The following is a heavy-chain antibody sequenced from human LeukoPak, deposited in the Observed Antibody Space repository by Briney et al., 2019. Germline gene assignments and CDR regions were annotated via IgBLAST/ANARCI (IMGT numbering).Heavy chain of an antibody. Sequence: GGSLRLSCAASGFTFSTYAMSWVRQAPGKGLEWVSTVSGSGGSSDYADSVKGRFTISRDNPENTLYLQMNRLRAEDTAVYYCAKGMGDGTGYYTFDYWRQGTLVTVSS. CDR1: GFTFSTYA. CDR3: AKGMGDGTGYYTFDY. J-gene: IGHJ4*02. V-gene: IGHV3-23*01. D-gene: IGHD3-22*01. CDR2: VSGSGGSS.